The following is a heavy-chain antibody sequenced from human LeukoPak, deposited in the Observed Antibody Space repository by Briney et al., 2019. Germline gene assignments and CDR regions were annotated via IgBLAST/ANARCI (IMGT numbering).Heavy chain of an antibody. Sequence: GASVKVSCKAAGYPLISFGISWVRQAPGQGLEWMGWISAYNGKTEFAQRFQDRVTMTTDTSTTTAYMELRSLRSDDTAMYYCATDASPYCTNGVCYYNFDYWGQGTLVTVSS. CDR2: ISAYNGKT. CDR3: ATDASPYCTNGVCYYNFDY. D-gene: IGHD2-8*01. CDR1: GYPLISFG. J-gene: IGHJ4*02. V-gene: IGHV1-18*01.